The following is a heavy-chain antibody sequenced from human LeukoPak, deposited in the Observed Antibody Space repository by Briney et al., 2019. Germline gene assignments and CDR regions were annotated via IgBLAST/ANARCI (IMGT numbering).Heavy chain of an antibody. CDR1: GFTFSSYA. CDR3: AKDPSSGRLKYFDY. CDR2: ISGSGGST. J-gene: IGHJ4*02. D-gene: IGHD6-19*01. Sequence: GGCLRLSCAASGFTFSSYAMSWVRQAPGKGLEWVSAISGSGGSTYYADSVKGRFTISRDNSKSTVYLQMNSLRAEDTAVYYCAKDPSSGRLKYFDYWGQETLVTVSS. V-gene: IGHV3-23*01.